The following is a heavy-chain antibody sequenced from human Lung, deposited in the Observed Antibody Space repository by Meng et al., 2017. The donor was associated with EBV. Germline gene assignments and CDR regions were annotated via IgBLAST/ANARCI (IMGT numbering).Heavy chain of an antibody. J-gene: IGHJ2*01. CDR1: GYTFTRHA. CDR2: INPNSGAT. CDR3: ARDSRHCTSASCYSWYFDL. D-gene: IGHD2-2*02. Sequence: QVQLVQSGSELKKPGXSVKVSCXASGYTFTRHAINWVRQAPGQGLEWMGRINPNSGATEYAQNFQGRVTMTRDTSISTAYMELSRLRSDDTAVYYCARDSRHCTSASCYSWYFDLWGRGTLVTVSS. V-gene: IGHV1-2*06.